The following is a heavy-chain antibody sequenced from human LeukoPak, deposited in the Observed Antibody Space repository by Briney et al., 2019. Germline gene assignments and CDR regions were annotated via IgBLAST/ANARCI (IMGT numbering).Heavy chain of an antibody. V-gene: IGHV3-21*01. D-gene: IGHD3-10*02. CDR2: ISSTRSYI. Sequence: PGGSLRLSCAASGFTFATYAMSWVRQAPGKGLEWISSISSTRSYIYYADSVKGRFTISRDNAKNSLYLQMNSLRAGDTAVYYCAELGITMIGGVWGKGTTVTISS. CDR1: GFTFATYA. CDR3: AELGITMIGGV. J-gene: IGHJ6*04.